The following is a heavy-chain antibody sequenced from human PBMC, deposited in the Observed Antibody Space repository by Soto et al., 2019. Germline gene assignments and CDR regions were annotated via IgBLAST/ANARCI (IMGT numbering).Heavy chain of an antibody. CDR1: EFTVSRNY. CDR3: ASTGQSWYQNGGHYWYFDL. V-gene: IGHV3-53*01. Sequence: GGSLRLSCAASEFTVSRNYMSWVRQAPGKGLDWVSLIYSGGSTYYADSGTSRYTNSRDNTMNTLYLQLNGLTAEDTAVEYCASTGQSWYQNGGHYWYFDLWGRGTLVTVSS. J-gene: IGHJ2*01. CDR2: IYSGGST. D-gene: IGHD2-2*01.